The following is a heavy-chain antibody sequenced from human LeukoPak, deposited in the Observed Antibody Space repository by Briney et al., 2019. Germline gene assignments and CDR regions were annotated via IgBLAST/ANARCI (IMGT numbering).Heavy chain of an antibody. CDR1: GGSISSYY. CDR2: IYYSGST. Sequence: SETLSLTCTVSGGSISSYYWSWIRQPPGKGLEWIGYIYYSGSTNYNPSLKSRVTISVDTSKNQFSLKLSSVTAADTAVYYCARLSYGDYVDAFDIWGQGTMVTVSS. CDR3: ARLSYGDYVDAFDI. V-gene: IGHV4-59*01. J-gene: IGHJ3*02. D-gene: IGHD4-17*01.